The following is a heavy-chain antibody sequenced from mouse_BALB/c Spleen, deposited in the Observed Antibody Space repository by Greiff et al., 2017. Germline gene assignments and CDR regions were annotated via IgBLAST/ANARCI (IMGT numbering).Heavy chain of an antibody. CDR3: ARGSYDRYFDV. Sequence: VQLQQSGAELARPGASVKMSCKASGYTFTSYTMHWVKQRPGQGLEWIGYINPSSGYTNYNQKFKDKATLTADKSSSTAYMQLSSLTSEDSAVYYCARGSYDRYFDVWGAGTTVTVSS. J-gene: IGHJ1*01. CDR2: INPSSGYT. V-gene: IGHV1-4*01. D-gene: IGHD2-12*01. CDR1: GYTFTSYT.